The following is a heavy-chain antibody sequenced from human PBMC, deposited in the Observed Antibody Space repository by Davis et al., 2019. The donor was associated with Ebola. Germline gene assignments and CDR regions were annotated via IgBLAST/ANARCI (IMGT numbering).Heavy chain of an antibody. CDR1: GYTFTSYG. CDR2: IISNSGGT. D-gene: IGHD5-18*01. J-gene: IGHJ4*02. Sequence: ASVKVSCKASGYTFTSYGISWVRQAPGQGLEWMGRIISNSGGTNYAQKFQGRVTVTRDTSISTAYMELSSLRSDDTAVYYCARGHNYGFEYWGQGALVTVSS. CDR3: ARGHNYGFEY. V-gene: IGHV1-2*06.